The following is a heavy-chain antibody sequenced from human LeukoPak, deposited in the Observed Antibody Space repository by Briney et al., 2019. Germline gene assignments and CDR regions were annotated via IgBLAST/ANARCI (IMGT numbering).Heavy chain of an antibody. V-gene: IGHV3-30*04. Sequence: GGSLRLSCAASGLSFSSYEMVWVRQAPGKGLEWVATISSDGSNKYYADSVKGRFTIARDNSKNALSLQMNSLREDDTAVYYCVRDRQWGSESEDHWGQGTLVTVSS. D-gene: IGHD6-19*01. J-gene: IGHJ4*02. CDR1: GLSFSSYE. CDR2: ISSDGSNK. CDR3: VRDRQWGSESEDH.